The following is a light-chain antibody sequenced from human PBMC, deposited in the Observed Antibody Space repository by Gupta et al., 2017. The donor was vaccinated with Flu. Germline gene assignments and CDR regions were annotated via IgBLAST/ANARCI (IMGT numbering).Light chain of an antibody. V-gene: IGKV3-11*01. CDR3: QQRSNWLYS. CDR1: QSVSSY. J-gene: IGKJ2*03. CDR2: DAS. Sequence: DIVLTPSPATLSLSPGERATLSCRASQSVSSYLAWYQQKPGQAPRLLIYDASNRATGIPARFSGSGSGTDCTLTISSLEPEDFAVYYCQQRSNWLYSFGQGTKLEIK.